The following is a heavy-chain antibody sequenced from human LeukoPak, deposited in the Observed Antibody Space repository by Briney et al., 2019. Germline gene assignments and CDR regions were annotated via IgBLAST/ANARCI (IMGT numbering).Heavy chain of an antibody. V-gene: IGHV3-15*01. CDR1: GFTFSNAW. Sequence: AGGSLRLCCAASGFTFSNAWMSWVRQAPGKGLEWVGRIKSKTHGGTTDYAAPVKGRFTISRDDSKNTLYLQMNSLKTEDTAVYYCARCTASCYANAFDVWGQGTLLTVSS. D-gene: IGHD2-2*01. CDR3: ARCTASCYANAFDV. CDR2: IKSKTHGGTT. J-gene: IGHJ3*01.